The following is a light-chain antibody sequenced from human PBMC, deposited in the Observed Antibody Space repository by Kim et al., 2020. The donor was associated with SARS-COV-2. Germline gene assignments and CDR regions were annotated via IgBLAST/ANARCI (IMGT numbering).Light chain of an antibody. CDR1: QSIRSN. CDR3: QQYNNWPLT. J-gene: IGKJ4*01. CDR2: GAS. Sequence: EIVMTQSPTTLSVSPGGRATLSCRASQSIRSNLAWYQQKPGQAPRLLIYGASTRATGIPARFSGSGSGTEFTLTISSLQSEEFVVYYCQQYNNWPLTFGGGTKVDIK. V-gene: IGKV3-15*01.